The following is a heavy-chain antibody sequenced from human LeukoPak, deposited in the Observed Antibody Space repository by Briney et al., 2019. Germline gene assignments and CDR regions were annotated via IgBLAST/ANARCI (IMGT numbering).Heavy chain of an antibody. V-gene: IGHV4-59*01. CDR3: ARGSSWSYYFDY. CDR2: FYYSGST. Sequence: SETLSLTCAVSGGCISSYYWSWIRQPPGKGLEWIGYFYYSGSTNYSPSLKSRVTISIDTSKNQFSLKLNSVTAADTAVYYCARGSSWSYYFDYWGQGTLVTVSS. CDR1: GGCISSYY. D-gene: IGHD6-13*01. J-gene: IGHJ4*02.